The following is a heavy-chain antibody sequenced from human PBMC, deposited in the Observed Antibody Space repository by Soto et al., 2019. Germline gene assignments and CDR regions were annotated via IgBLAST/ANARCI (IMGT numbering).Heavy chain of an antibody. CDR1: DDSINSDKYY. Sequence: SETLSLTCSVSDDSINSDKYYWGWIRQPPGKGLEWIGSIYYSGSTYYNPSLKSRVTISVDTSKNQFSLKLSSVTAADTAVYYCARCRIFGVVIEDCYGMDVWGQGTTVTVSS. D-gene: IGHD3-3*02. CDR3: ARCRIFGVVIEDCYGMDV. V-gene: IGHV4-39*07. CDR2: IYYSGST. J-gene: IGHJ6*02.